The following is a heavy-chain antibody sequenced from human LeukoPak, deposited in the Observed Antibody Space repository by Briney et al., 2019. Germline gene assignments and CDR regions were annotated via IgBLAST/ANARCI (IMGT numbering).Heavy chain of an antibody. J-gene: IGHJ4*02. D-gene: IGHD1-26*01. V-gene: IGHV4-39*02. Sequence: SETLSLTCTVSGGSISSSSYYWGWIRQPPGKGLEWIGSIYYSGSTYYNPSLKSRVTISVDTSKNQFSLKLSSVTAADTAVYYCAREVRSGVGAASPDYWGQGTLVTVSS. CDR2: IYYSGST. CDR1: GGSISSSSYY. CDR3: AREVRSGVGAASPDY.